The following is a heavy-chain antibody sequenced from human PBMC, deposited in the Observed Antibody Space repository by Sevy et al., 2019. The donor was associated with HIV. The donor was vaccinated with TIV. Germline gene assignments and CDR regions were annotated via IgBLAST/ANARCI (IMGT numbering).Heavy chain of an antibody. CDR1: GLTFSSYA. D-gene: IGHD2-21*02. Sequence: GGSLRLSCAASGLTFSSYAMSWVRQAPGKGLEWVSPISGSGGSTYYADSVKGRFTISRDNSKNTLYLQMNSLRAEDTAVYYCAKVPIAYCGGDCYGRDNWFDPWGQGTLVTVSS. V-gene: IGHV3-23*01. CDR2: ISGSGGST. CDR3: AKVPIAYCGGDCYGRDNWFDP. J-gene: IGHJ5*02.